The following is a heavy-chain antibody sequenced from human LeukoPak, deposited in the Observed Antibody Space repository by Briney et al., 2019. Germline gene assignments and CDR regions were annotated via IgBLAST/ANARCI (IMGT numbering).Heavy chain of an antibody. J-gene: IGHJ5*02. CDR1: GYTFTSYG. CDR2: ISAYNGNT. CDR3: ARELEGYYDSSGYYYVGNWFDP. Sequence: ASVKVSCKASGYTFTSYGISWVRQAPGQGLEWMGWISAYNGNTNYAQKLQGRVTMTTDTSTSTAYMELRSLRSDDTAVYYCARELEGYYDSSGYYYVGNWFDPWGQGTLVTVSS. D-gene: IGHD3-22*01. V-gene: IGHV1-18*01.